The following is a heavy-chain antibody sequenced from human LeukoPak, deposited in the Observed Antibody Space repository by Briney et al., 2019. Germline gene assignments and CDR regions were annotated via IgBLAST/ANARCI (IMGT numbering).Heavy chain of an antibody. CDR2: ISYDGSNK. J-gene: IGHJ4*02. D-gene: IGHD5-12*01. Sequence: PGGSLRLSCAASGFTFSSYAMHWVRQAPGKGLEWVAVISYDGSNKYYADSVKGRFTISRDNAKNSLYLQMNSLRAEDTAVYYCAREWLGSGYDFDYWGQGTLVTVSS. V-gene: IGHV3-30-3*01. CDR3: AREWLGSGYDFDY. CDR1: GFTFSSYA.